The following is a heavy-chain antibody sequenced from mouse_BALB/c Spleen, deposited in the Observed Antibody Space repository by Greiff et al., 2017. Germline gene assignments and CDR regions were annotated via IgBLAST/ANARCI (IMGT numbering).Heavy chain of an antibody. CDR2: IDPANGNT. D-gene: IGHD2-4*01. CDR3: ARPTMITTWFAY. V-gene: IGHV14-3*02. CDR1: GFNIKDTY. Sequence: VPLQQSGAELVKPGASVKLSCTASGFNIKDTYLHWVKQRPEQGLEWIGRIDPANGNTKYDPKFQGKATITADTSSNTAYLQLSSLTSEDTAVYYCARPTMITTWFAYGGKGTLVTVYA. J-gene: IGHJ3*01.